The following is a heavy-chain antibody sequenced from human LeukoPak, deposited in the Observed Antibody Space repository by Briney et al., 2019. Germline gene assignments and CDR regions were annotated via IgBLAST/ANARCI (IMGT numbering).Heavy chain of an antibody. V-gene: IGHV4-39*07. J-gene: IGHJ6*03. D-gene: IGHD6-6*01. CDR1: GDSIGWRIYY. Sequence: PSETLSLTCTVSGDSIGWRIYYWGWIRQPPGKGLEWIGSISYSGTTSYNPSLKSRVTISVDRSRNQFSLKLSSVTAADTAVYYCGREYGTSSSYYYYFMDVWGKGTAVTVSS. CDR2: ISYSGTT. CDR3: GREYGTSSSYYYYFMDV.